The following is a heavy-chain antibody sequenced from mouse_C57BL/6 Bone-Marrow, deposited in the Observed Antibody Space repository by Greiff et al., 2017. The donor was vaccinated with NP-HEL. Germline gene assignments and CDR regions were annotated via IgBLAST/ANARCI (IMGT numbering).Heavy chain of an antibody. J-gene: IGHJ3*01. CDR1: GYTFTSYW. CDR3: ASQGVLLRYGFAY. D-gene: IGHD1-1*01. Sequence: VQLQQSGAELVRPGTSVKLSCKASGYTFTSYWMHWVKQRPGQGLEWIGVIDPSDSYTNYNQKFKGKATLTVDTSSSTAYMQLSSLTSEDSAVYYCASQGVLLRYGFAYWGQGTLVTVSA. CDR2: IDPSDSYT. V-gene: IGHV1-59*01.